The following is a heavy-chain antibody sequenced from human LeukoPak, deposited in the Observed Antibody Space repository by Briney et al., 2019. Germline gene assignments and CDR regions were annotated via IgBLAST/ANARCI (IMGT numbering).Heavy chain of an antibody. CDR3: ARDRGYDYVWGSYRYTGAFDI. V-gene: IGHV3-11*04. Sequence: GGSLRLSCAASRFRFSDYYMSWIRQAPGKGLEWISYISSGGGSIYYADSGKGRFTVSRDNAKNSLYLQMNSLRAEDTAVYYCARDRGYDYVWGSYRYTGAFDIWGQGTMVTVSS. J-gene: IGHJ3*02. CDR2: ISSGGGSI. D-gene: IGHD3-16*02. CDR1: RFRFSDYY.